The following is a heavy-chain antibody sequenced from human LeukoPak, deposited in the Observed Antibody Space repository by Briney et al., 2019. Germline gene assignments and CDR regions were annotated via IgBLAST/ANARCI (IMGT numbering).Heavy chain of an antibody. CDR3: ARVAVIYQYYMDV. Sequence: GGSLRLSCAASGFTFSSYSMNWVRQAPGKGLEWVSYISSSSSYIYYADSVKGRFTISRDNAKNSLYMQLNSLTAEDTAVYYCARVAVIYQYYMDVWGRGTTVTVSS. V-gene: IGHV3-21*05. J-gene: IGHJ6*03. D-gene: IGHD2-2*01. CDR2: ISSSSSYI. CDR1: GFTFSSYS.